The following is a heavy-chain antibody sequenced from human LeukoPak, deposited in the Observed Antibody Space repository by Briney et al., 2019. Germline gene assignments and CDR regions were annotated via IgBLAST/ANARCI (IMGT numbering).Heavy chain of an antibody. CDR3: VRDLDGLDCY. J-gene: IGHJ4*02. CDR1: GFSFRSYW. CDR2: INTDGSST. Sequence: GGSLRPSCAASGFSFRSYWMHWVRQAPGKGLVWVSRINTDGSSTSYADSVKGRFTISRDNAKNTLYLQMNSLRAEDTAVYYCVRDLDGLDCYWGQGTLVTVSS. V-gene: IGHV3-74*01. D-gene: IGHD1-1*01.